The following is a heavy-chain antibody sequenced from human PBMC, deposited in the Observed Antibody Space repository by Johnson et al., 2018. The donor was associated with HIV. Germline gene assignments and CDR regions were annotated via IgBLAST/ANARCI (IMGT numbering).Heavy chain of an antibody. Sequence: QVQLVESGGGVVQTGRSLRLSCASSGFSFSTYGMHWVRQAPGKGLEWVAIIWADGSNTYCADSVKGRFTISRDNSKNTLYLQMNSLRAEDTAVYYCAKEGRYVEGASDIRGQGTMVTVSS. CDR2: IWADGSNT. D-gene: IGHD5-12*01. V-gene: IGHV3-33*06. CDR3: AKEGRYVEGASDI. CDR1: GFSFSTYG. J-gene: IGHJ3*02.